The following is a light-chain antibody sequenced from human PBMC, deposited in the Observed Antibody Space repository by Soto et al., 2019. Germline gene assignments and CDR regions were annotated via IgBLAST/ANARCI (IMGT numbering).Light chain of an antibody. V-gene: IGLV2-14*03. J-gene: IGLJ1*01. CDR1: SSDVSAYDF. CDR2: EVS. CDR3: SSYTSSSTRV. Sequence: QSVLNQAASVSGSPGQAITISCTGTSSDVSAYDFVSWYQQHPDKAPKLMIYEVSNRPSGVSNRFSGSKSVNTATLTISGLQAEDEADYYCSSYTSSSTRVFGTGTKVTVL.